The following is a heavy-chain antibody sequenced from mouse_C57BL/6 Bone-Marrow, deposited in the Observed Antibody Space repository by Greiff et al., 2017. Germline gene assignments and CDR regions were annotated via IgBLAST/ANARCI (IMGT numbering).Heavy chain of an antibody. CDR2: INPNNGGT. V-gene: IGHV1-26*01. J-gene: IGHJ2*01. CDR1: GYTFTDYY. CDR3: ARKIPRRGYFDY. D-gene: IGHD1-2*01. Sequence: VQLQQSGAELMKPGASVKISCKASGYTFTDYYMNWVKQSHGKSLEWIGDINPNNGGTSYNQKFKGKATLTVDKSSSTAYMELRSLTSEDSAVYYCARKIPRRGYFDYWGQGNTPTVPS.